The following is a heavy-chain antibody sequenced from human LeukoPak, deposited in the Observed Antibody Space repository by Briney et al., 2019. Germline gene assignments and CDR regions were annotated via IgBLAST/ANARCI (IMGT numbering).Heavy chain of an antibody. CDR1: GGSISSNSYY. J-gene: IGHJ5*02. D-gene: IGHD3-9*01. Sequence: SETLSLTCAVSGGSISSNSYYWGWIRQPPGKGLEWIGSIYYSGSTYYNPSLKSRFTISVDTSKNQFSLKLSSVTAADTAVYYCARHGGVHYDILTGYYNLWGQGTLVTVSS. CDR2: IYYSGST. V-gene: IGHV4-39*01. CDR3: ARHGGVHYDILTGYYNL.